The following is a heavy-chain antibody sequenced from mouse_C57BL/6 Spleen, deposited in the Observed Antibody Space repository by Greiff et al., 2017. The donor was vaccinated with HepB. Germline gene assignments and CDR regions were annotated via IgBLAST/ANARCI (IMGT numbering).Heavy chain of an antibody. CDR1: GYSITSGYY. V-gene: IGHV3-6*01. Sequence: EVHLVESGPGLVKPSQSLSLTCSVTGYSITSGYYWNWIRQFPGNKLEWMGYISYDGSNNYNPSLKNRISITRDTSKNQFFLKLNSVTTEDTATYYCARGYYGSSSFYWYFDVWGTGTTVTVSS. D-gene: IGHD1-1*01. J-gene: IGHJ1*03. CDR2: ISYDGSN. CDR3: ARGYYGSSSFYWYFDV.